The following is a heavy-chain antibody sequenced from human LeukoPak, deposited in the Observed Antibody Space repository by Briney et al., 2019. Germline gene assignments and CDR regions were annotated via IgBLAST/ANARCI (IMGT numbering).Heavy chain of an antibody. CDR3: ARRPNSNWDY. J-gene: IGHJ4*02. CDR1: GFTFRNYW. Sequence: PGGSLRLSCAASGFTFRNYWMSWVRQVPGKGLEWVVNINEGGNEKNYVDSVKGRFTASRDNAQNSLYLQMNSLRVEDTAVYYCARRPNSNWDYWGQGTLVTVSS. D-gene: IGHD6-13*01. CDR2: INEGGNEK. V-gene: IGHV3-7*03.